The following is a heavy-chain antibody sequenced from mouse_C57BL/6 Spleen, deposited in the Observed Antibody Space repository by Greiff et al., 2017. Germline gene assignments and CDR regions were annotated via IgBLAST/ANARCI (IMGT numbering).Heavy chain of an antibody. CDR3: ARDGDYPFAD. CDR1: GFTFSSYA. Sequence: EVQVVASGGGLVKPGGSLTLSCAASGFTFSSYAISWVRQTPEKRLAWVATISDGGSYTYYPDNVKCRFTISRDNAKSNLYLQRSHLKSEDTAMYYCARDGDYPFADWGQGTLVTVSA. V-gene: IGHV5-4*01. CDR2: ISDGGSYT. D-gene: IGHD2-4*01. J-gene: IGHJ3*01.